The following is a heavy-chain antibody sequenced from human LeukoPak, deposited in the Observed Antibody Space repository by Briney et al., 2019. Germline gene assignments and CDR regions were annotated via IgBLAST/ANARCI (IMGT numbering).Heavy chain of an antibody. CDR1: GYTFTSYY. CDR3: ASQGDGYNSHFHY. Sequence: ASVKVSCKASGYTFTSYYMHWVRQAPGQGLEWMGIINPSGGSTSYAQKFQGRVTMTRDMSTSTVYMELSSLRAEDTALYYCASQGDGYNSHFHYWGQGTLVTVSS. CDR2: INPSGGST. D-gene: IGHD5-24*01. V-gene: IGHV1-46*01. J-gene: IGHJ4*02.